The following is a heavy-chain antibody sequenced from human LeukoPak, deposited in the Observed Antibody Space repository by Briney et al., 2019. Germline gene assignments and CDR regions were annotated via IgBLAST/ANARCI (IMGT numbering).Heavy chain of an antibody. V-gene: IGHV4-59*01. CDR3: ARGPQYCSSTSCYRGYFDY. Sequence: SETLSLTCTVSGGSISSYYWSWIRQPPGKGLEWIGYIYYSGSTNYNPSLKSRVTISVDTSKNQFSLKLSSVTAADTAVYYCARGPQYCSSTSCYRGYFDYWGQGTLVTVSS. J-gene: IGHJ4*02. CDR2: IYYSGST. CDR1: GGSISSYY. D-gene: IGHD2-2*01.